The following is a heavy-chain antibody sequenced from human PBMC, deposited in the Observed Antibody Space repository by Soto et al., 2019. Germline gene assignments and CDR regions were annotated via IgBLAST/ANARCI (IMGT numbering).Heavy chain of an antibody. J-gene: IGHJ5*02. CDR2: IWYDGSNK. Sequence: PGGSLRLSCAASGFTFSSYGMHWVRQAPGKGLEWVAVIWYDGSNKYYADSVKGRFTISRDNSKNTLYLQMNSLRAEDTAVYYCARDNSLMVYAPVNWFDPWGQGTLVTVSS. D-gene: IGHD2-8*01. CDR3: ARDNSLMVYAPVNWFDP. V-gene: IGHV3-33*01. CDR1: GFTFSSYG.